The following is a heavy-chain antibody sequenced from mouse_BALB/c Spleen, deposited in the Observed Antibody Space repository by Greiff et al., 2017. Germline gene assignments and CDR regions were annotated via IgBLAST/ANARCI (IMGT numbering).Heavy chain of an antibody. V-gene: IGHV5-9-4*01. Sequence: EVKVVESGGGLVKPGGSLKLSCAASGFTFSSYAMSWVRQSPEKRLEWVAEISSGGSYTYYPDTVTGRFTISRDNAKNTLYLEMSSLRSEDTAMYYCARGSTMITTRAMDYWGQGTSVTVSS. CDR2: ISSGGSYT. CDR3: ARGSTMITTRAMDY. J-gene: IGHJ4*01. CDR1: GFTFSSYA. D-gene: IGHD2-4*01.